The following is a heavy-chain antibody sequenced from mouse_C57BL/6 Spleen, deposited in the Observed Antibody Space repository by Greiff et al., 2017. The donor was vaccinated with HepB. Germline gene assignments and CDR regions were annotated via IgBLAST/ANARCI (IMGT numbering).Heavy chain of an antibody. CDR1: GFTFSDYG. D-gene: IGHD1-1*01. J-gene: IGHJ2*01. CDR3: ARDYGSTDYFDY. Sequence: EVMLVESGGGLVKPGGSLKLSCAASGFTFSDYGMHWVRQAPEKGLEWVAYISSGSSTIYYADTVKGRFTISRDNAKNTLFLQLTSLRSEDTAMYYCARDYGSTDYFDYWGQGTTLTVAS. V-gene: IGHV5-17*01. CDR2: ISSGSSTI.